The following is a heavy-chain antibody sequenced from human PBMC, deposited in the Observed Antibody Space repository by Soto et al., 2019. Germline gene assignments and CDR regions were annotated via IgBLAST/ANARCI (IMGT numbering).Heavy chain of an antibody. V-gene: IGHV5-51*07. CDR2: IYPGDSDT. CDR3: AITSRTGYSSSWQYYGMDV. Sequence: TSSGEGCGCSDISYRWAPFHQKTGKGLEWMGIIYPGDSDTRYSPSFQGQVTISADKSISTAYLQWSSLQASDTAMYYCAITSRTGYSSSWQYYGMDVAGQGTSLSVSS. J-gene: IGHJ6*01. CDR1: GCSDISYR. D-gene: IGHD6-13*01.